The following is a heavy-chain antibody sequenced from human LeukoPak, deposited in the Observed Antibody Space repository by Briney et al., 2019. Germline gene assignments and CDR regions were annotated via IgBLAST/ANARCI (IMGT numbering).Heavy chain of an antibody. V-gene: IGHV5-51*01. CDR2: IYPGDSDT. Sequence: GESLKISCKGSGYSFTSYWISWVRQMPGKGLEWMEIIYPGDSDTRYSPSFQGQVTISADKSISTAYLQWSSLKASDTAMYYCARRVTMVRGGTYNWFDPWGQGTLVTVSS. CDR3: ARRVTMVRGGTYNWFDP. J-gene: IGHJ5*02. CDR1: GYSFTSYW. D-gene: IGHD3-10*01.